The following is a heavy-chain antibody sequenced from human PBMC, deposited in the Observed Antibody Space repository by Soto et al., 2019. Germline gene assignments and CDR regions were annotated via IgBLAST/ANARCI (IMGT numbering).Heavy chain of an antibody. J-gene: IGHJ5*02. V-gene: IGHV4-39*01. D-gene: IGHD1-26*01. CDR3: ARGDSGSYNNWFDA. CDR1: GVSMSRSGYY. CDR2: IYYSGST. Sequence: SLTCTVSGVSMSRSGYYWGWIRQPPGKGLEWIGSIYYSGSTFYNPSLKSRVTLSIDTSRNQFSLKLSSVTAADSAVYYCARGDSGSYNNWFDAWGQGTLVTVSS.